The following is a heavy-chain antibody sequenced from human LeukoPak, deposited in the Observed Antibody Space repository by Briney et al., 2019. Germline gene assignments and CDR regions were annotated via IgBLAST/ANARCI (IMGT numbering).Heavy chain of an antibody. CDR2: VSSSGANT. CDR3: ARDKELST. D-gene: IGHD3-16*02. J-gene: IGHJ3*01. V-gene: IGHV3-23*01. Sequence: GRSLRLSCSASGFTFMTSAMSWVPQAPGKGLEWVSLVSSSGANTYYPDSVKGRFSVSRDNAKDTLYLQVNSLRAEDTAIYYCARDKELSTWGTGTMVSVSS. CDR1: GFTFMTSA.